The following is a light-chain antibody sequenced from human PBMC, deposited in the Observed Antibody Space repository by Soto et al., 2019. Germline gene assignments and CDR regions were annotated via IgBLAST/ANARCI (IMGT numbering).Light chain of an antibody. CDR1: SSDVGGYNY. CDR3: SSYTSSSTPYV. CDR2: DVS. J-gene: IGLJ1*01. Sequence: QSALTQPTSVSGSPGQSITISCTGTSSDVGGYNYVSWYQQHPGKAPKLMIYDVSNRPSGVSNRFSGSKSGNTASLTISGLHAEDEADYYCSSYTSSSTPYVVGTGTKLTVL. V-gene: IGLV2-14*01.